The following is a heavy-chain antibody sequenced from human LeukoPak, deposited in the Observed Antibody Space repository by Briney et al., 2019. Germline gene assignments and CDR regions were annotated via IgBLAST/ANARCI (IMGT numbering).Heavy chain of an antibody. Sequence: SETLSLTCTVSGGSISSSSYYWGWIRQPPGKGLEWIGSIYYSGSTYYNPSLKSRVTISVDTSKNQFSLKLSSVTAADTAVYYCARDSLGSGRPFDYWGQGTLVTVSS. D-gene: IGHD7-27*01. CDR3: ARDSLGSGRPFDY. V-gene: IGHV4-39*07. CDR2: IYYSGST. J-gene: IGHJ4*02. CDR1: GGSISSSSYY.